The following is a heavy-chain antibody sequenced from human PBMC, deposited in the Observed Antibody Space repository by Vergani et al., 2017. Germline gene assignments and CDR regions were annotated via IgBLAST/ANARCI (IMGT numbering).Heavy chain of an antibody. V-gene: IGHV3-9*01. CDR3: AKDAGAVVHTSKAPFDY. J-gene: IGHJ4*02. Sequence: EVQLVESGGGLVKPGRSLRLSCAASGFTFDDYAMHWVRQAPGKGLEWVSGISWNSGSIGDADSVKGRFTISRDNAKNSLYLQMNSLRAEYTALYYCAKDAGAVVHTSKAPFDYWGQGTLVTVSS. CDR2: ISWNSGSI. D-gene: IGHD2-8*01. CDR1: GFTFDDYA.